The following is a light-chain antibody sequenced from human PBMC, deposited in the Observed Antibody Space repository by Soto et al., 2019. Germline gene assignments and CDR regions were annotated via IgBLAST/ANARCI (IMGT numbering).Light chain of an antibody. CDR2: GNK. CDR1: SSNIGADYD. CDR3: QSYDNSLSGDVV. J-gene: IGLJ2*01. V-gene: IGLV1-40*01. Sequence: QSVLTQPPSVSGAPGQRVTISCTGSSSNIGADYDVHWYQHLPGTAPKLLIYGNKNRPSGVPDRFSGSKSGTSASLVITGLQAQDEAEYYCQSYDNSLSGDVVFGGGTKVTVL.